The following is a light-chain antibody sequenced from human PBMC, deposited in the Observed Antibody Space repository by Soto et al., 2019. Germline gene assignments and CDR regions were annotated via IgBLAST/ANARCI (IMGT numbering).Light chain of an antibody. V-gene: IGKV1-39*01. CDR2: AAS. J-gene: IGKJ1*01. CDR3: QQSYSTPPS. CDR1: QSISSY. Sequence: DIPMTQSPSSLSASVGDRVTITCPASQSISSYLNWYQQKPGKAPKILIYAASSLQSGVPSRFSGSGSGTDFTLTISSLQPEDFATYYCQQSYSTPPSFGQGTKVEIK.